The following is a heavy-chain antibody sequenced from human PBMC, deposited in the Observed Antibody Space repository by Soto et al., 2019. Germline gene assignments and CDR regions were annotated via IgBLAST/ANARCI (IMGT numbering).Heavy chain of an antibody. CDR2: IGVYANT. CDR1: GFTFSSYD. D-gene: IGHD1-26*01. V-gene: IGHV3-23*01. CDR3: AKESTVGSPGDYFDS. Sequence: GGTLRLSCAASGFTFSSYDMNWVRQAPGKGLEWVSAIGVYANTYYADSVKGRFTISRDDSRNTVHLQLNSLRVDDTAVYYCAKESTVGSPGDYFDSWGQGNLVTGSS. J-gene: IGHJ4*02.